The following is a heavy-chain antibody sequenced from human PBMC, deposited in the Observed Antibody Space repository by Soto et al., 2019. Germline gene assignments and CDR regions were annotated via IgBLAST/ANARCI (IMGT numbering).Heavy chain of an antibody. CDR2: INHSGST. CDR3: AATTVTIFDY. J-gene: IGHJ4*02. CDR1: GGYFSGYY. Sequence: PSEMLSLSYAVYGGYFSGYYWSWIRQPPGKGLEWIGEINHSGSTNYNPSLKSRVTISVDTSKNQFSLKLSSVTAADTAVYYCAATTVTIFDYWGQGTLVTVSS. D-gene: IGHD4-17*01. V-gene: IGHV4-34*01.